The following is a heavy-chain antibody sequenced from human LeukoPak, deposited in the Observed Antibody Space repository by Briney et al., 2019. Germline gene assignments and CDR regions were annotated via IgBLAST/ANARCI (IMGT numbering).Heavy chain of an antibody. Sequence: GASVKVSCKASGYTFTSYGISWVRQAPGQGLEWMGWISAYNDNTNYAQKLQGRVTMTTDTSTSTAYMELRSLRSDDTAVYYCARGITGTTRGNWFDPWGQGTLVTVSS. CDR1: GYTFTSYG. J-gene: IGHJ5*02. CDR3: ARGITGTTRGNWFDP. CDR2: ISAYNDNT. V-gene: IGHV1-18*01. D-gene: IGHD1-20*01.